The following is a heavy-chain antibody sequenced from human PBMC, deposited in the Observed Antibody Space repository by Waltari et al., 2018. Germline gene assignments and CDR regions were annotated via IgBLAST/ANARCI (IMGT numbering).Heavy chain of an antibody. Sequence: QVQLVQSGAEVKKPGASAKVSCTASGYTFIRNYIHWVRGAPGQGLEGKGKITPGGSTTYAQKSQVRVTRTRDTSTSTVYRERSSLRSEDTAVYYCASGDYDDSTGSRYYGMDVWGQGTTVTVSS. D-gene: IGHD3-22*01. CDR2: ITPGGST. CDR3: ASGDYDDSTGSRYYGMDV. J-gene: IGHJ6*02. CDR1: GYTFIRNY. V-gene: IGHV1-46*01.